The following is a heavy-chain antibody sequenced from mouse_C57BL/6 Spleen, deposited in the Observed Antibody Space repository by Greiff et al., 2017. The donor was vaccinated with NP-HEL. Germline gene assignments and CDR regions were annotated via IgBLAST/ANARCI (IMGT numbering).Heavy chain of an antibody. Sequence: QVQLQQSGAELVRPGASVTLSCKASGYTFTDYEMHWVKQTPVHGLEWIGAIDPETGGTAYNQKFKGRAILTADKSSSTAYMELRSLTSEDSAVYYCTRGSSDEWYFDVWGTGTTVTVSS. J-gene: IGHJ1*03. CDR3: TRGSSDEWYFDV. CDR1: GYTFTDYE. CDR2: IDPETGGT. V-gene: IGHV1-15*01. D-gene: IGHD1-1*01.